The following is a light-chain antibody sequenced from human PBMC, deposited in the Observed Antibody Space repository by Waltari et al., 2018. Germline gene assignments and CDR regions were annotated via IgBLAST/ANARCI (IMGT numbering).Light chain of an antibody. CDR1: QPIGLS. CDR2: HAS. V-gene: IGKV3-15*01. J-gene: IGKJ1*01. CDR3: QQYNRWPPGT. Sequence: TVVTQSPATLSVSPGERATISCRTSQPIGLSLAWYQQKPGQAPRLLIYHASTRATDIPARFSGSGSESDFTLTISSLQSEDVAVYYCQQYNRWPPGTFGQGTRVEI.